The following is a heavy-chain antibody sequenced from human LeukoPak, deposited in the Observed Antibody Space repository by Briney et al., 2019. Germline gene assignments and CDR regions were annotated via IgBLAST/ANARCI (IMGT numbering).Heavy chain of an antibody. D-gene: IGHD6-13*01. CDR2: IYYSGST. Sequence: PSETLSLTCTVSGGSISSSSYYWGWIRQPPGKGLEWIGSIYYSGSTYYNPSLKSRVTISVDTSKNQFSLKLSSVTAADTAVYYCARPGYSRDHDASDIWGQGTMVTVSS. J-gene: IGHJ3*02. CDR1: GGSISSSSYY. CDR3: ARPGYSRDHDASDI. V-gene: IGHV4-39*01.